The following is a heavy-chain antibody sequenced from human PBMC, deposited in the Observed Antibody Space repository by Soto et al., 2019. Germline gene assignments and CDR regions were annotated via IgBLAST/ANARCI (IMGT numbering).Heavy chain of an antibody. CDR2: IKQDGSEK. CDR3: ARDRVCSSWRPLDY. D-gene: IGHD6-13*01. Sequence: LRLSCAASGFTFSSYWMSWVRQAPGKGLEWVANIKQDGSEKYYVDSVKGRFTISRDNAKNSLYLQMNSLRAEDTAVYYCARDRVCSSWRPLDYWGQGTLVTVSS. J-gene: IGHJ4*02. V-gene: IGHV3-7*01. CDR1: GFTFSSYW.